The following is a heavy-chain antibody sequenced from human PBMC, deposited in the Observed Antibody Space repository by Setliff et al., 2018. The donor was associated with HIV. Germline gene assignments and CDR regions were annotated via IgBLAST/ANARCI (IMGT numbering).Heavy chain of an antibody. Sequence: ASVKVSCKASGYTFIGHYIHWVRQAPGQGLEWMGWTNPNSGDTKYAQKFQDRVSLTRDTSLSTAYMELSSLTSDDTAIYYCARDMFERKWEAFDGWGQGALVTVSS. CDR3: ARDMFERKWEAFDG. V-gene: IGHV1-2*02. D-gene: IGHD1-26*01. CDR1: GYTFIGHY. CDR2: TNPNSGDT. J-gene: IGHJ4*02.